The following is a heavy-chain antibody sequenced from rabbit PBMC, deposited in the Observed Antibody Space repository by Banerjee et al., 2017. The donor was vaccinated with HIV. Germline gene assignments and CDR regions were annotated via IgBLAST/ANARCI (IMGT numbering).Heavy chain of an antibody. J-gene: IGHJ4*01. D-gene: IGHD4-2*01. V-gene: IGHV1S45*01. Sequence: QQQLEESGGGLVQPEGSLTLTCKVSGFDFSSNAMCWVRQAPGKGLEWTACIYTGSSGSTDYASWAKGRFTISKTSSTTVTLQMTSLTAADTATYFCARDSVNNDGTTFNLWGPGTLVTVS. CDR3: ARDSVNNDGTTFNL. CDR2: IYTGSSGST. CDR1: GFDFSSNA.